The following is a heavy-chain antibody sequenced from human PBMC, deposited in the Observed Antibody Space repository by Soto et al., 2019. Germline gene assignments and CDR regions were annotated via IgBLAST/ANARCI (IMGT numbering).Heavy chain of an antibody. J-gene: IGHJ4*02. CDR2: SYTGDSDT. V-gene: IGHV5-51*01. CDR3: ARTPASTVALDC. CDR1: VYSFTSSW. Sequence: AYLKVSVNASVYSFTSSWIVRARQMPGKGLEWMGISYTGDSDTRYSPSFKGQVTSSADKSISTDYLKWSSLKPSDTAMYYCARTPASTVALDCWGQGTLVT. D-gene: IGHD4-17*01.